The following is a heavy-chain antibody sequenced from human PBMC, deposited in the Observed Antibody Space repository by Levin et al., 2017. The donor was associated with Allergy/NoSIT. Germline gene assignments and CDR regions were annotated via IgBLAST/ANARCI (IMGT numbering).Heavy chain of an antibody. D-gene: IGHD2-2*02. CDR2: ISWNSAGI. J-gene: IGHJ4*02. CDR3: AKDKFCSPINCYKGFAS. Sequence: PAGGSLRLSRAASGFTFEDYAMHWVRQAPGKGLEWVSGISWNSAGIGYADSVKGRFTVSRDNAKNSLFLQMNSLRAEDTALYYCAKDKFCSPINCYKGFASWGQGTLVTVAS. V-gene: IGHV3-9*01. CDR1: GFTFEDYA.